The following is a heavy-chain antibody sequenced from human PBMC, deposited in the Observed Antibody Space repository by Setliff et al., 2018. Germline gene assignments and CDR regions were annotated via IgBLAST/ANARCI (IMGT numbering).Heavy chain of an antibody. V-gene: IGHV3-7*01. CDR1: GFTFSNSW. D-gene: IGHD6-13*01. CDR3: ARDYRGAHSTNWYAPYY. J-gene: IGHJ4*02. Sequence: PGGSLRLSCAASGFTFSNSWMSWVRQAPGKGLEWVANIKQDGSEKYYVDSVKGRFTISRDNAKNALYLQMSSLRAEDTAVYYCARDYRGAHSTNWYAPYYWGQGTLVTVSS. CDR2: IKQDGSEK.